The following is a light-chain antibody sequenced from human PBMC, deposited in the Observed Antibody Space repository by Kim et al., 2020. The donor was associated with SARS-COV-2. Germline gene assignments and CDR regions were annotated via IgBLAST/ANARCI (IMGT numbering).Light chain of an antibody. J-gene: IGKJ1*01. CDR1: QSVNND. CDR3: QQYSNWRT. CDR2: AAS. V-gene: IGKV3-15*01. Sequence: SVSPGERATLSCRASQSVNNDLAWYQQKRGQPPRLLIYAASTRATGIPGRFSGGGSGTEFTLTISSLQSEDFAVYYCQQYSNWRTFGQGTKVDIK.